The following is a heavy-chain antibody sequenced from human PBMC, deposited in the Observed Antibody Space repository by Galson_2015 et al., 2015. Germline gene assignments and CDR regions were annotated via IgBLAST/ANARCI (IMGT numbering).Heavy chain of an antibody. D-gene: IGHD4-17*01. Sequence: SETLSLTCAVYGGSFSGYYWSWIRQPPGKGLEGIGEINHSGSTNYNPSRKSRVTISVETYKNKFSLKLSSVTAADTAVYYCARGRGSPVTTFGYWGQGTLLTVSS. J-gene: IGHJ4*02. CDR1: GGSFSGYY. V-gene: IGHV4-34*01. CDR3: ARGRGSPVTTFGY. CDR2: INHSGST.